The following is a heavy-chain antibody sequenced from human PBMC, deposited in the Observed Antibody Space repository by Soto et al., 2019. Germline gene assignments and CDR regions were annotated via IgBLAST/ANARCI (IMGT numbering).Heavy chain of an antibody. CDR2: IDPSDSYT. J-gene: IGHJ4*02. V-gene: IGHV5-10-1*01. CDR3: ASRRLDYYDSSGGDY. CDR1: GYSFTSYW. D-gene: IGHD3-22*01. Sequence: LKISCKGSGYSFTSYWISWVRQMPGKGLEWMGRIDPSDSYTNYSPSFQGHVTISADKSISTAYLQWSSLKASDTAMYYCASRRLDYYDSSGGDYWGQGTLVTVSS.